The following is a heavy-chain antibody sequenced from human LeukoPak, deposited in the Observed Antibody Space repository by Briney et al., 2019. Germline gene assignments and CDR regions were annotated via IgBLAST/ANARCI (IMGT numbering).Heavy chain of an antibody. Sequence: PSETLSLTCTVSGGSISSGSYYWSWIRQPAGKGLEWIGRIYTSGSTNYNPSLKSRVTISVDTSKNQFSLKLSSVTAADTAVYYCARDGRGYSYGTGYYYYYMDVWGKGTTVTISS. CDR2: IYTSGST. D-gene: IGHD5-18*01. CDR1: GGSISSGSYY. V-gene: IGHV4-61*02. J-gene: IGHJ6*03. CDR3: ARDGRGYSYGTGYYYYYMDV.